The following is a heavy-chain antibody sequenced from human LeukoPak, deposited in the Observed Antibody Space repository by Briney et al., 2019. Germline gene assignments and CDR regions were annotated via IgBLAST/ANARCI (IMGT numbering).Heavy chain of an antibody. V-gene: IGHV4-39*01. J-gene: IGHJ6*03. CDR1: GDSISSYGDY. CDR3: ARSGYSYGYMSLDYYYYYMDV. CDR2: IYYTGNT. Sequence: SETLSLTCIVSGDSISSYGDYWGWIRQPPGKGLEWIGTIYYTGNTYYNPSLKSRVTISVDTSKNRFSLRLSSVTAADTAVYYCARSGYSYGYMSLDYYYYYMDVWGKGTTVTVSS. D-gene: IGHD5-18*01.